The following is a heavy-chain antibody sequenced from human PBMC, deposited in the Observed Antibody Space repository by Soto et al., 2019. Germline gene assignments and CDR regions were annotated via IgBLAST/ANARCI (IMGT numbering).Heavy chain of an antibody. CDR3: ARDPMPNYYYGMDV. CDR2: INPNSGGT. CDR1: GYTFTGYC. D-gene: IGHD2-2*01. V-gene: IGHV1-2*04. J-gene: IGHJ6*02. Sequence: ASVKVSCKASGYTFTGYCLHWVRQAPGQGLEWMGWINPNSGGTNYAQKFQGWVTMTRDTSISTAYIELSRLRSDDTAVYYCARDPMPNYYYGMDVWGQGTTVTVSS.